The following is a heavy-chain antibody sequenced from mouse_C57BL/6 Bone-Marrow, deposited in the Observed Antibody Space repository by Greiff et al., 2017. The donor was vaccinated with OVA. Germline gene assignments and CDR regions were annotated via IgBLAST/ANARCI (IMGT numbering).Heavy chain of an antibody. V-gene: IGHV5-16*01. D-gene: IGHD2-1*01. CDR2: INYDGSST. Sequence: EVHLVESEGGLVQPGSSMKLSCTASGFTFSDYYMAWVRQVPEKGLEWVANINYDGSSTYYLDSLKSRFIISRDNAKNILYLQMSSLKSEDTATYYCARDRTTGYFDYWGQGTTLTVSS. CDR3: ARDRTTGYFDY. CDR1: GFTFSDYY. J-gene: IGHJ2*01.